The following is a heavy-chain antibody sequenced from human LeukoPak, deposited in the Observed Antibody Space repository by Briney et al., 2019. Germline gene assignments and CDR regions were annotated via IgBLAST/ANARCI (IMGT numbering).Heavy chain of an antibody. V-gene: IGHV4-34*01. CDR1: GGSFSGYY. Sequence: SETLSLTCAVYGGSFSGYYWSWIRQPPGKGLEWIGEINHSGSTYYNPSLKSRVTISVDTSKNQFSLKLSSVTAADTAVYYCAWEGRNGGFDYWGQGTLVTVSS. CDR3: AWEGRNGGFDY. J-gene: IGHJ4*02. D-gene: IGHD1-1*01. CDR2: INHSGST.